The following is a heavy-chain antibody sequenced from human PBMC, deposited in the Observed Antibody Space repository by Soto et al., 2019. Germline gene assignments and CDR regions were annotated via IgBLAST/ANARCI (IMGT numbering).Heavy chain of an antibody. CDR2: ISGSGGST. J-gene: IGHJ5*02. CDR3: AGSIAAPYNWFDP. Sequence: PVGSLRLSCAASGFTFSSYAMSWVRQAPGKGLEWVSAISGSGGSTYYADSVKGRFTISRDNSKNTLYLQMNSLRAEDTAVYYCAGSIAAPYNWFDPWGQGTLVTVSS. CDR1: GFTFSSYA. D-gene: IGHD6-6*01. V-gene: IGHV3-23*01.